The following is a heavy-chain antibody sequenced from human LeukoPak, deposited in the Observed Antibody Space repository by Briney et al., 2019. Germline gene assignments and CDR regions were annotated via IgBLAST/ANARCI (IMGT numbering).Heavy chain of an antibody. CDR3: ATGKKQWLDRKWDF. V-gene: IGHV1-24*01. D-gene: IGHD6-19*01. Sequence: GASVKVSCKVSGYTLTELSMHWVRQAPGKGLEWMGGFDPEDGETIYAQKFQGRVTMTEDTSTDTAYMELSRLRSEDTAVYYCATGKKQWLDRKWDFWGQGTLVTVSS. J-gene: IGHJ4*02. CDR2: FDPEDGET. CDR1: GYTLTELS.